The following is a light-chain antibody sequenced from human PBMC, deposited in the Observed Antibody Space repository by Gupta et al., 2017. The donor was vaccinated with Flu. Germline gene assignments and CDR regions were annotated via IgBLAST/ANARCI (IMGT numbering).Light chain of an antibody. V-gene: IGKV1-9*01. J-gene: IGKJ4*01. CDR3: QQRNSYPLT. Sequence: DIQLTQSPSFLSASVGDRVTITCRASQGISSYLDWYQQKVGKAPKLLIYAASTLQSGVPSRFSGSGSGTEFTLTISSLQPEDFATYYCQQRNSYPLTFGGGTKVEIK. CDR2: AAS. CDR1: QGISSY.